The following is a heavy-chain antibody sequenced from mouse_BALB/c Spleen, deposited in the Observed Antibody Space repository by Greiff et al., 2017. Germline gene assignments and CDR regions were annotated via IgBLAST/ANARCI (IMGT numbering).Heavy chain of an antibody. J-gene: IGHJ2*01. D-gene: IGHD1-1*01. CDR3: ARGSPITTVVEGDY. Sequence: EVKVVESGGGLVKPGGSLKLSCAASGFTFSDYYMYWVRQTPEKRLEWVATISDGGSYTYYPDSVKGRFTISRDNAKNNLYLQMSSLKSEDTAMYYCARGSPITTVVEGDYWGQGTTLTVSS. CDR1: GFTFSDYY. V-gene: IGHV5-4*02. CDR2: ISDGGSYT.